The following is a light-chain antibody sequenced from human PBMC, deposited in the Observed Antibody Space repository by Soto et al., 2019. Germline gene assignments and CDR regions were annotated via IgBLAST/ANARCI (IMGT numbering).Light chain of an antibody. V-gene: IGKV3-20*01. CDR3: QQYESSPLT. CDR1: QSVSSSS. J-gene: IGKJ1*01. CDR2: GAS. Sequence: IVLTQSPGTLSLSTGERATLSCRASQSVSSSSLAWYQQKPGQAPRLLIYGASSRATGIPDRFSGSGSGTDFTLTISRLEPEDFAVYYCQQYESSPLTFGQGTKVDIK.